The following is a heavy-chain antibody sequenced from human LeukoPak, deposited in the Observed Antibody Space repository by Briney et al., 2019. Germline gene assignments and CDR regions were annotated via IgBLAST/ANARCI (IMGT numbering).Heavy chain of an antibody. CDR2: IKQGGIEK. Sequence: GGSLRLSCAASGFTFSSYWMSWVRQAPGKGLEWVANIKQGGIEKYYVDSVKGRFTISRHNAKNSLHPQMNSLRAEDTAVYYCAGVWKTEYYFDYWGQGTLVTVSS. J-gene: IGHJ4*02. CDR1: GFTFSSYW. V-gene: IGHV3-7*01. CDR3: AGVWKTEYYFDY. D-gene: IGHD1-1*01.